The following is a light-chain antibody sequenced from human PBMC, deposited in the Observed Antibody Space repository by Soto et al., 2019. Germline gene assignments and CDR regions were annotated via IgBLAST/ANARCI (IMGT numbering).Light chain of an antibody. CDR3: QQYYSYPYT. J-gene: IGKJ2*01. CDR2: SAS. V-gene: IGKV1-8*01. Sequence: AIRMTQSPSSFSASTGDRATITCRASQDISTSLAWYQQKPGKAPKLLIYSASSLQSGVPANFSGSGSGTDFTLTISRLQSEDFATYYCQQYYSYPYTFGQGTKVEIK. CDR1: QDISTS.